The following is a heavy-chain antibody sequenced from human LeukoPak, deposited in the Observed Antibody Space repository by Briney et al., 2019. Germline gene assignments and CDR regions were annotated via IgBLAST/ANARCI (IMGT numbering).Heavy chain of an antibody. V-gene: IGHV4-34*01. CDR2: INHSGIT. CDR1: GGSFSGYY. J-gene: IGHJ4*02. Sequence: SETLSLTCTVYGGSFSGYYWSWIRQPPGKGLEWIGEINHSGITNYNPSLKSRVTISADTSKNQFSLKLTSVTAADTAVYYCANPARDFADSGAITWWGQGTLVTVSS. D-gene: IGHD4-17*01. CDR3: ANPARDFADSGAITW.